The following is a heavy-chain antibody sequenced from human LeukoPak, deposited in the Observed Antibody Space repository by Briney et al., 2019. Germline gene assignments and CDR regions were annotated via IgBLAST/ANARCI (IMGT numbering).Heavy chain of an antibody. J-gene: IGHJ3*02. CDR2: IYHSGST. D-gene: IGHD3-22*01. V-gene: IGHV4-38-2*01. Sequence: SETLSLTCAVSGYSISSGYYWGWIRQPPGKGLEWIGSIYHSGSTYYNPSLKRRVTISVDTSKNQFSLKLSSVTAADTAVYYCATPYYYDSSGYYGDAFDIWGQGTMVTVSS. CDR1: GYSISSGYY. CDR3: ATPYYYDSSGYYGDAFDI.